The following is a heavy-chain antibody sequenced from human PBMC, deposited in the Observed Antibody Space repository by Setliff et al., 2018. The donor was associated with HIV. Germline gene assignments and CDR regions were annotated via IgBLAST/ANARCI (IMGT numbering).Heavy chain of an antibody. CDR2: ISYTGST. CDR3: ARQTWEYYDTLTGYYRSPKNFDS. J-gene: IGHJ4*02. CDR1: GGSINRSNYY. V-gene: IGHV4-39*01. D-gene: IGHD3-9*01. Sequence: SETLSLTCTVPGGSINRSNYYWGWIRQPPGKGLEWIGTISYTGSTYYDPSLKSRGTISLDTSKNQFFLKLSSVTAPDTAIYYCARQTWEYYDTLTGYYRSPKNFDSWGQGTLVTVSS.